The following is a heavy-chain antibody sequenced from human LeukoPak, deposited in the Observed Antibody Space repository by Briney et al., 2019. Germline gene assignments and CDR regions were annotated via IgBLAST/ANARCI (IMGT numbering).Heavy chain of an antibody. CDR2: ISAYNGNT. Sequence: GASVKVSCKASGYTFTNYHITWVRQAPGQGLEWMGWISAYNGNTNYAQKLQGRVTMTTDTSTSTAYMELRSLRSDDTAVYYCARDLYRVDSAGGDWFDPWGQGTLVTVSS. J-gene: IGHJ5*02. D-gene: IGHD3-22*01. CDR1: GYTFTNYH. CDR3: ARDLYRVDSAGGDWFDP. V-gene: IGHV1-18*01.